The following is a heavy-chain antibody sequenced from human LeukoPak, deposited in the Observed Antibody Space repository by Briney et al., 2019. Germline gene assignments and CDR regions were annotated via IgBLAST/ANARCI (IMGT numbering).Heavy chain of an antibody. Sequence: PSETLSLTCAVYGGSFSDYYWSWIRQPPGKGLEWIGEINHSGSTNYNPSLKSRVTISVDTSKNQFSLKLSSVTAADTAVYYCASQPIFGVVNYFDYWGRGTLVTVSS. D-gene: IGHD3-3*01. CDR1: GGSFSDYY. J-gene: IGHJ4*02. CDR3: ASQPIFGVVNYFDY. V-gene: IGHV4-34*01. CDR2: INHSGST.